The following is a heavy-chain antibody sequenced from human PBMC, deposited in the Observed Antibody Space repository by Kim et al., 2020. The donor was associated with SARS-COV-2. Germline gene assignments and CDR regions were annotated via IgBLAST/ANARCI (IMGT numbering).Heavy chain of an antibody. V-gene: IGHV3-66*01. CDR2: NYSGGSK. Sequence: NYSGGSKDNADSVNGRFTISRDNSKNTLYLQMNSLRAEDTAVYYCAREGSWGQGTLVTVSS. CDR3: AREGS. J-gene: IGHJ4*02.